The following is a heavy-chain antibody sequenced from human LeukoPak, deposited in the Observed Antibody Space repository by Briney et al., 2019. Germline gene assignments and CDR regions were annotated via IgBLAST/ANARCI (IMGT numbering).Heavy chain of an antibody. CDR1: GFTFSSYW. V-gene: IGHV3-7*03. Sequence: SGGSLRLSCAASGFTFSSYWMNWVRQAPGKGLEWVANIKQDESEKYYVDSVKGRFTISRDNSKNTLYLQMNSLRAEDTAVYYCAKDLAAAGIFDYWGQGTLVTVSS. D-gene: IGHD6-13*01. CDR2: IKQDESEK. J-gene: IGHJ4*02. CDR3: AKDLAAAGIFDY.